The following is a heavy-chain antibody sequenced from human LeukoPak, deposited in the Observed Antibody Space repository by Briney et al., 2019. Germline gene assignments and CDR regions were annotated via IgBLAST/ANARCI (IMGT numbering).Heavy chain of an antibody. CDR1: GYTFTSYG. CDR3: ARGGDGCSGGSCPLPSFDY. Sequence: ASVKVSCKASGYTFTSYGISWVRQATGQGLEWMGWISAYNGNTNYAQKLQGRVTMTTDTSTSTAYMELRSLRSDDTAVYYCARGGDGCSGGSCPLPSFDYWGQGTLVTVSS. V-gene: IGHV1-18*01. D-gene: IGHD2-15*01. CDR2: ISAYNGNT. J-gene: IGHJ4*02.